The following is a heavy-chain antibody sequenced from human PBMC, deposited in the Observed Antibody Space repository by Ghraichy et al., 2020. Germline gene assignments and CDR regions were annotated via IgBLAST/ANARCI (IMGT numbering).Heavy chain of an antibody. CDR2: IYHSGTT. D-gene: IGHD4-11*01. V-gene: IGHV4-61*01. Sequence: SETLSLTCTVSCGSVTNGTYYWSWIRQPPGKGLEWIGYIYHSGTTNYNPSLTSRVTISVDTSKNQFSLRLTSVTAADTAVYYCARTNPGLTTALAYYYGMDIWGQGTTVTVSS. CDR3: ARTNPGLTTALAYYYGMDI. CDR1: CGSVTNGTYY. J-gene: IGHJ6*02.